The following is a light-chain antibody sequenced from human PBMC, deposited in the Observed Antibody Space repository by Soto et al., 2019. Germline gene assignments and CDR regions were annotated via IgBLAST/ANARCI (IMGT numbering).Light chain of an antibody. CDR2: DAS. Sequence: EIVLTQSPATLSLSPGERATLSCRTSHSVSSSLSWYQHKPGQSPRLLIYDASIRATAIPSRFSGSVSGTDFSLTSSGLEPEDFAVYYCQQRRSWPATFGPGTRVDLK. CDR1: HSVSSS. V-gene: IGKV3-11*01. CDR3: QQRRSWPAT. J-gene: IGKJ3*01.